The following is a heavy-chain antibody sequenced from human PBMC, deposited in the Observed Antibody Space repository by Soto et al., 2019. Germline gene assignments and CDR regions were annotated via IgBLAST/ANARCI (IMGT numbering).Heavy chain of an antibody. CDR2: ISFDGSGQ. CDR3: ARSISLPASADNWFDP. Sequence: GGSLRLSCAASGFSFSSHAMHWVRQAPGKGLEWVAVISFDGSGQDYTDSVKGRFTISRDASKSTVYLQMNSLRPDDTAMYHCARSISLPASADNWFDPWGQGTPVTVSS. V-gene: IGHV3-30-3*01. CDR1: GFSFSSHA. D-gene: IGHD2-2*01. J-gene: IGHJ5*02.